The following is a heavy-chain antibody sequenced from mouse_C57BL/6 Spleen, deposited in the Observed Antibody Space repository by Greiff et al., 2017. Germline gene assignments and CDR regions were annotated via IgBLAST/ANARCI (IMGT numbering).Heavy chain of an antibody. CDR1: GFTFSSYG. D-gene: IGHD4-1*01. CDR3: AREEKLGRWYFDV. V-gene: IGHV5-6*01. Sequence: EVQVVESGGDLVKPGGSLKLSCAASGFTFSSYGMSWVRQTPDQRLEWVATISSGGSYTYYPDSVKGQCTISRDNAKNTLYLQLSSLKSEDTAMYYCAREEKLGRWYFDVWGTGTTVTVSS. J-gene: IGHJ1*03. CDR2: ISSGGSYT.